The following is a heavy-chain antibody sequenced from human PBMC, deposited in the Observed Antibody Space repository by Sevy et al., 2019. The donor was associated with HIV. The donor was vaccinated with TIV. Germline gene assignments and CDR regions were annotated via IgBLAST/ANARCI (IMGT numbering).Heavy chain of an antibody. V-gene: IGHV3-11*06. Sequence: GGSLRLSCAASGFTFSDYYMSWIRRAPGKGLEWVSYISSSSSYTNYADSVKGRFTISRDNAKNSLYLQMNSLRAEDTAVYYCARRRLLGAFDIWGQGTMVTVSS. J-gene: IGHJ3*02. D-gene: IGHD3-22*01. CDR1: GFTFSDYY. CDR3: ARRRLLGAFDI. CDR2: ISSSSSYT.